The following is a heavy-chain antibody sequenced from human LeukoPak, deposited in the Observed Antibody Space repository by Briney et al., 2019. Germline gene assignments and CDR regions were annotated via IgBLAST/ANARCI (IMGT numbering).Heavy chain of an antibody. CDR2: IKHGGSVK. CDR1: GFSFSTFW. CDR3: AGGVSY. Sequence: PGGSLRLSCTASGFSFSTFWMNWVRQAPGKGLEWVANIKHGGSVKYYVDSVKGRFTISRDNAMQSLYLQMNSLRAEGTAVYYCAGGVSYWGRGTLVTVSS. V-gene: IGHV3-7*04. J-gene: IGHJ4*02.